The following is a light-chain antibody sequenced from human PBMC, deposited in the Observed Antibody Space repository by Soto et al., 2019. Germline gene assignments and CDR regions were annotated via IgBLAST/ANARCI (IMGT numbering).Light chain of an antibody. CDR2: AAS. Sequence: DIQMTQSPSSLSASVGDRVTITCRASQRISNYLNWYQQRPGKAPKLLIYAASSLQSGVPSRFSGSGSGTDFTLCISSLQPEDFATYYCQQSYSTPRTFGQGTKVEIK. CDR1: QRISNY. J-gene: IGKJ1*01. V-gene: IGKV1-39*01. CDR3: QQSYSTPRT.